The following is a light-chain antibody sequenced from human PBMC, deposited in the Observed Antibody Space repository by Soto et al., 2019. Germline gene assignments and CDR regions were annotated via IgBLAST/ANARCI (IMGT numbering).Light chain of an antibody. CDR2: AAS. CDR3: QQSNSSPLA. CDR1: QSISSY. Sequence: DILMTQSPSSLSASVGDRVTITCRASQSISSYLNWYQQKPGKAPKLLIYAASSLQSGVPSRFSGSGSGTDFTLTISSLQPEDFATYYCQQSNSSPLAFGGGTQVEIK. V-gene: IGKV1-39*01. J-gene: IGKJ4*01.